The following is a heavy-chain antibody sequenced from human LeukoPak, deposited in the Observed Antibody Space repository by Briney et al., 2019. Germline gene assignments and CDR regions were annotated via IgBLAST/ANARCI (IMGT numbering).Heavy chain of an antibody. V-gene: IGHV3-9*01. D-gene: IGHD2-2*02. J-gene: IGHJ4*02. Sequence: GGSLRLSCAASGFTFDDYAMHWVRQAPGKGLEWVSGISWNSGSIGYADSVKGRFTISRDNAKNSLYLQMNSLRAEDTAVYYCAKVKEGYCSSTSCYTLDYWGQGTLVTVSS. CDR3: AKVKEGYCSSTSCYTLDY. CDR2: ISWNSGSI. CDR1: GFTFDDYA.